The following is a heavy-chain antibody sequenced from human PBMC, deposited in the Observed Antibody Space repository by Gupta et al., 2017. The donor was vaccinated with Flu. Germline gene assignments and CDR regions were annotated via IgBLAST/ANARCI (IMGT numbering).Heavy chain of an antibody. J-gene: IGHJ4*02. D-gene: IGHD5-18*01. CDR3: ATVTLRIQLWQQPRTSTSFYY. Sequence: QVQLVQSGAAVKKPGASVKVSCKVSGYTLTELSMHWVRQAPGKGLEWMGGFDPEDGETIYAQKFQGRVTMTEDTSTDTAYMELSSLRSEDTAVYYCATVTLRIQLWQQPRTSTSFYYWGQGTLVTVAS. V-gene: IGHV1-24*01. CDR2: FDPEDGET. CDR1: GYTLTELS.